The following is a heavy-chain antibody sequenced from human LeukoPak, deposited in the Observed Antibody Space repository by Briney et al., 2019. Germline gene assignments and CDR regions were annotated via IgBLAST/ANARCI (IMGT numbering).Heavy chain of an antibody. CDR2: IYTSGST. CDR3: ARVGVLSIVVVSTSHYYYYMDV. J-gene: IGHJ6*03. D-gene: IGHD3-22*01. V-gene: IGHV4-4*07. CDR1: GGSISSYY. Sequence: SETLSLTCTVSGGSISSYYWSWIRQPAGKGLEWIGRIYTSGSTNYNPSLKSRVTMSVDTSKSQFSLKLSSVTAADTAVYYCARVGVLSIVVVSTSHYYYYMDVWGKGTTVTVSS.